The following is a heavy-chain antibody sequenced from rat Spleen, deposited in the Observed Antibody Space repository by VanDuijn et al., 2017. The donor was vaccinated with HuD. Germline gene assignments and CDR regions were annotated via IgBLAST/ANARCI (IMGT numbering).Heavy chain of an antibody. J-gene: IGHJ1*01. CDR1: GFTFSDYY. D-gene: IGHD1-10*01. CDR3: TRQDYNNWYFDF. Sequence: EVQLVESDGGLVQPGRSLKLSCAASGFTFSDYYMAWVRQAPTKGLEWVASISTGGGNTYYRDSVKGRFTISRDNAKSTLYLQMDSLRSEDTATYYCTRQDYNNWYFDFWGPGTMVTVSS. CDR2: ISTGGGNT. V-gene: IGHV5-25*01.